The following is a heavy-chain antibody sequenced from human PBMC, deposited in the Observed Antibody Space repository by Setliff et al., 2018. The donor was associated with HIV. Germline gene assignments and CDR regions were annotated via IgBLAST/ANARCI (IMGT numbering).Heavy chain of an antibody. V-gene: IGHV5-51*01. CDR2: IYPGDSDT. D-gene: IGHD3-10*01. J-gene: IGHJ4*02. CDR1: GYSFTSYW. CDR3: ARCPMVRGVMMGFDY. Sequence: GESLKISCKGSGYSFTSYWIGWVRQMPGKGLEWMGIIYPGDSDTKYSPSFQGQVTISADKSISTAYLQWSSLKASDTAMYYCARCPMVRGVMMGFDYWGQGTLVTVSS.